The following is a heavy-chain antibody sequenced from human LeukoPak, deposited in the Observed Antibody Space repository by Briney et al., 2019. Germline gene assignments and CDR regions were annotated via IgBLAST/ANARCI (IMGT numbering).Heavy chain of an antibody. CDR1: GYSFTSYW. J-gene: IGHJ4*02. V-gene: IGHV5-51*01. Sequence: GESLKISCQTSGYSFTSYWISWVRQMPGKGLEWMGFIYDTRYSPSFQGQVTISADKPISSAYLQWSSLKASDTGIYYCARHSRVSGLTGYWGQGTLVTVSS. CDR3: ARHSRVSGLTGY. CDR2: IYDT. D-gene: IGHD2-15*01.